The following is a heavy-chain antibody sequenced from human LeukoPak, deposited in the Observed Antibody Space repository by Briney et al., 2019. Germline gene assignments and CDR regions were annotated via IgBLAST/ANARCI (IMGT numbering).Heavy chain of an antibody. CDR1: GGSFSGYY. V-gene: IGHV4-34*01. CDR2: INHSGST. J-gene: IGHJ4*02. Sequence: SETLSLTCAVYGGSFSGYYWSWIRQPPGKGLEWIREINHSGSTNYNPSLKSRVTISVDTSKNQFSLKLSSVTAADTAVYYCARLPQGYYYGSGRYYFDYWGQGTLVTVSS. CDR3: ARLPQGYYYGSGRYYFDY. D-gene: IGHD3-10*01.